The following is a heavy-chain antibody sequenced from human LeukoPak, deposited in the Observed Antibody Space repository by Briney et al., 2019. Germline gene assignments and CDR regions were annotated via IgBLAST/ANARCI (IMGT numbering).Heavy chain of an antibody. CDR2: ISYSGST. CDR3: ARGIRYTASFDY. V-gene: IGHV4-59*01. Sequence: SETLSLTCTVSGGSISSYYWSWIRQPPGKGLEWIGYISYSGSTDYNPSLKSRVTISVDTSKNQFSLKLSSVTAANTAMYYCARGIRYTASFDYWGQGTLVTVSS. J-gene: IGHJ4*02. D-gene: IGHD5-18*01. CDR1: GGSISSYY.